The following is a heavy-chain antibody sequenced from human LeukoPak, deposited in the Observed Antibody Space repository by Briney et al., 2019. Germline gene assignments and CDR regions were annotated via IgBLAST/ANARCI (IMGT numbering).Heavy chain of an antibody. CDR2: IYSSGSA. Sequence: SETLSLTCSVSGGSISTHYWRWIRQPAGGALEGIGRIYSSGSADYNPPLKSRVALSVDTSKNQFSMYLRSVTAPDTGVYYCVRGPDYCTSTGYRFYYCGQRTLVSVS. D-gene: IGHD2-2*01. CDR1: GGSISTHY. J-gene: IGHJ4*02. V-gene: IGHV4-4*07. CDR3: VRGPDYCTSTGYRFYY.